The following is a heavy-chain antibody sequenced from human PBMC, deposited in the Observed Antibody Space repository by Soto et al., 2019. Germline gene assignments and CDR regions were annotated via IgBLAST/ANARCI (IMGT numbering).Heavy chain of an antibody. J-gene: IGHJ6*03. CDR2: ISSSSSVI. V-gene: IGHV3-48*01. Sequence: GGSLRLSCATSGFILSDCAMNWVRQAPGKELEWVSYISSSSSVIDYADSVKARFTVSRDNARNSLYLQMNSLRAEDTAVYYCARDLSWGSNWYYYMDVWGKGTTVTVSS. D-gene: IGHD7-27*01. CDR3: ARDLSWGSNWYYYMDV. CDR1: GFILSDCA.